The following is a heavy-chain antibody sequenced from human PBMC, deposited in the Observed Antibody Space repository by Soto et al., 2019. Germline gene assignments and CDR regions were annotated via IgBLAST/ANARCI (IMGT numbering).Heavy chain of an antibody. D-gene: IGHD6-13*01. J-gene: IGHJ5*02. Sequence: PGESLKISCKGSGYSFTSYWINWVRQMPGKGLEWMGRIDPSDSYTNYSPSFQGHVTISADKSISTAYLQWSSLKASDTAMYYCARRHSRSSAFDPWGQGTLVTVSS. CDR1: GYSFTSYW. CDR3: ARRHSRSSAFDP. V-gene: IGHV5-10-1*01. CDR2: IDPSDSYT.